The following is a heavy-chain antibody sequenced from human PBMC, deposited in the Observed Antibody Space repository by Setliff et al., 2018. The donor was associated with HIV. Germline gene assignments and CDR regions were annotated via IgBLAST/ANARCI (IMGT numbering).Heavy chain of an antibody. CDR2: INHSGST. V-gene: IGHV4-34*01. D-gene: IGHD1-26*01. J-gene: IGHJ6*03. Sequence: SETLSLTCAVYGESFTDYFWTWIRQSPEKGLEWLGEINHSGSTNQNPSLKSRFIVSVDTSKNQFSLRLNSATAADTAVYYCARGREVKRDTYYDYFYMDVWSRGTAVTVSS. CDR1: GESFTDYF. CDR3: ARGREVKRDTYYDYFYMDV.